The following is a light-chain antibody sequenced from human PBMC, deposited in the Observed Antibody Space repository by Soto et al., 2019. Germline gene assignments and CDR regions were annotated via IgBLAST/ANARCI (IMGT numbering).Light chain of an antibody. CDR3: SSYTRSSTYV. J-gene: IGLJ1*01. CDR1: SSYVGGYNY. Sequence: HSVLTQPASVSGSPGQSITISCTRTSSYVGGYNYVSWYRQHPGRAPKLMIYDVSNRPSGVSNRFSGSKSGNTASLTISGLQAEDEADYYCSSYTRSSTYVFGTGTKVTVL. V-gene: IGLV2-14*01. CDR2: DVS.